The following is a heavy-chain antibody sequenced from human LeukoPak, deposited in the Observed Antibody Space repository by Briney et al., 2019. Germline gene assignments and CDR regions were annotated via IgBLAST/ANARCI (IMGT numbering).Heavy chain of an antibody. J-gene: IGHJ4*02. Sequence: GGSLRLSCAASGSTLSSYAMHWVRQAPGKGLEWVAVISYDGSNKYYADSVKGRFTISRDNSKNTLYLQMNSLRAEDTAVYYCARSNYEYSSSSGFDYWGQGTLVTVSS. CDR3: ARSNYEYSSSSGFDY. CDR2: ISYDGSNK. CDR1: GSTLSSYA. D-gene: IGHD6-6*01. V-gene: IGHV3-30-3*01.